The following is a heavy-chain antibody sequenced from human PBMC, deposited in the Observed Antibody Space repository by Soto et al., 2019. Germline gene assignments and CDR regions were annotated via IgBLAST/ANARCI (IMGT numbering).Heavy chain of an antibody. CDR3: ARLRGYSYGHLDC. J-gene: IGHJ4*02. CDR2: IYFSWSA. D-gene: IGHD5-18*01. Sequence: PSETLSLTCTVSGDFINTAGYYWSWIRQFPGKGLEWIGIIYFSWSAYYNPSLKSRVTISVDTSKNQFSLELNSVTAADTAVYYCARLRGYSYGHLDCWGQGTLVTVSS. V-gene: IGHV4-39*01. CDR1: GDFINTAGYY.